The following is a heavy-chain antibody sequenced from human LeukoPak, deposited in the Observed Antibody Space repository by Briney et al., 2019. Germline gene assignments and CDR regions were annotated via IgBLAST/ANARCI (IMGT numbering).Heavy chain of an antibody. Sequence: TSETLSLTCAVYGGSFSGYYWSWIRQPPGKGLEWIGEINHSGSTNYNPSLKSRVTISVDTSKNQFSLKLSSVTAADTAVYYCARGDPVAGSDYWGQGTLVTVSS. J-gene: IGHJ4*02. D-gene: IGHD6-19*01. CDR3: ARGDPVAGSDY. V-gene: IGHV4-34*01. CDR1: GGSFSGYY. CDR2: INHSGST.